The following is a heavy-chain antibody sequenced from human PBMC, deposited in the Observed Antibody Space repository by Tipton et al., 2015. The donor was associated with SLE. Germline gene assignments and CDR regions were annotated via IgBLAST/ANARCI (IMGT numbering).Heavy chain of an antibody. CDR3: ARGDRGIDY. Sequence: QLVQSGAEVKKPGSSVKVSCKASGGTFSSYAISWVRQAPGQGLEWMGRMNPNSGNTAYAQKFQGRVTMTRNTSISTAYMELSSLRSEDTAVYYCARGDRGIDYWGQGTLVTVSS. J-gene: IGHJ4*02. V-gene: IGHV1-8*02. CDR1: GGTFSSYA. CDR2: MNPNSGNT.